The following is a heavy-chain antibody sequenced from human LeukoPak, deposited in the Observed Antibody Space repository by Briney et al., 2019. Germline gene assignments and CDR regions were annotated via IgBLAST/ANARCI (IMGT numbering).Heavy chain of an antibody. V-gene: IGHV3-23*01. D-gene: IGHD6-19*01. J-gene: IGHJ4*02. CDR3: ARADQQWLVRFDY. Sequence: GGSLRLSCAASGFTFSSYGMSWVRQAPGKGLEWVSAISGSGGSTYYADSVKGRFTISRDNSKNTLYLQMNSLRAEDTAVYYCARADQQWLVRFDYWGQGTLVTVSS. CDR1: GFTFSSYG. CDR2: ISGSGGST.